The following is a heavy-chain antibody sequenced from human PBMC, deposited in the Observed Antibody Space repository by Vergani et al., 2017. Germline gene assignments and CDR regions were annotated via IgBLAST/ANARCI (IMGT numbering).Heavy chain of an antibody. J-gene: IGHJ6*02. CDR3: AADQGGRLASPTYYYYGMDV. CDR1: GGTFSSYA. Sequence: QVQLVQSGAEVKKPGSSVKVSCKASGGTFSSYAISWVRQAPGQGLEWMGGIIPIFGTANYAQKFQERVTITRDMSTSTAYMELSSLRSEDTAVYYCAADQGGRLASPTYYYYGMDVWGQGTTVTVSS. D-gene: IGHD6-25*01. V-gene: IGHV1-69*06. CDR2: IIPIFGTA.